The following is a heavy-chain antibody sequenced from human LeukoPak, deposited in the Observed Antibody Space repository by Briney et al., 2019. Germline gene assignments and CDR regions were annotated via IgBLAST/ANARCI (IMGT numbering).Heavy chain of an antibody. V-gene: IGHV3-21*01. J-gene: IGHJ4*02. Sequence: GGSLRLSCAASGFTFSSYSMNWVRQAPGKGLEWVSSISSSSSYIYYADSVKGRFTISRDNAKNSLYLQMNSLRAEDTAVYYCARDRSVNDYGGPDYWGQGTLVTVSS. CDR3: ARDRSVNDYGGPDY. CDR2: ISSSSSYI. CDR1: GFTFSSYS. D-gene: IGHD4-23*01.